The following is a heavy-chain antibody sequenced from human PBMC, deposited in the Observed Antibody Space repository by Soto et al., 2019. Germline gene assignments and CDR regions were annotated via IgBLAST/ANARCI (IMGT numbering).Heavy chain of an antibody. CDR1: GFTFSSYW. J-gene: IGHJ3*02. CDR2: IKQDGSEK. Sequence: GGSLRLSCAASGFTFSSYWMSWVRQAPGKGLEWVANIKQDGSEKYYVDSVKGRFTISRDNAKNSLYLQMNSLRADDTAVYYCARGPYDYIWGSHRSDAFDIWGQGTMVTVSS. CDR3: ARGPYDYIWGSHRSDAFDI. V-gene: IGHV3-7*01. D-gene: IGHD3-16*02.